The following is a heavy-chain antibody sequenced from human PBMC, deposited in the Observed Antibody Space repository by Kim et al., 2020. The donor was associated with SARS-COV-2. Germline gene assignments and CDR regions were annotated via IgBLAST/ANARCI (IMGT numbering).Heavy chain of an antibody. Sequence: GGSLRLSCTASGFTFNYYAMSWVRQTPKKGLEWVSLIGTSVSGTYYADSVKGRFTISIDNSKNTLYLQLNSLRAEDTGVYYCAKHYGGVVGATVDYWGQG. V-gene: IGHV3-23*01. CDR1: GFTFNYYA. J-gene: IGHJ4*02. CDR2: IGTSVSGT. D-gene: IGHD1-26*01. CDR3: AKHYGGVVGATVDY.